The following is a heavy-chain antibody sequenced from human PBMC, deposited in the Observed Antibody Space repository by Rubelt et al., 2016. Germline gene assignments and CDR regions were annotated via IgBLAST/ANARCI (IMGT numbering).Heavy chain of an antibody. D-gene: IGHD6-19*01. CDR3: SRPTLPVTGARDGY. CDR2: IKQDGSEK. V-gene: IGHV3-7*01. Sequence: GGGLVQPGGSLRLSCVASGFTFSAYWMGWVRQAPGKGLEWVGNIKQDGSEKYYLESVKGRFTLSRDNAKNSLYLQMDSLRVEDSAIYYCSRPTLPVTGARDGYWGQGTLVTVSS. CDR1: GFTFSAYW. J-gene: IGHJ4*02.